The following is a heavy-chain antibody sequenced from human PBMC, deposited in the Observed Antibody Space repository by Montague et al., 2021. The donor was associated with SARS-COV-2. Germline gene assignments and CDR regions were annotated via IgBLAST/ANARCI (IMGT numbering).Heavy chain of an antibody. J-gene: IGHJ4*02. CDR2: ITTNTGNP. V-gene: IGHV7-4-1*02. D-gene: IGHD6-19*01. CDR3: ARGVSSGWYYFDY. Sequence: SVKVSCKASGYTFTSYAMNWVRQAPGQGLEWMGWITTNTGNPTYAQGFTGRFVFSLDTSVSTAYLQISSLKAEDTAVYYCARGVSSGWYYFDYWGQGTLVTVSS. CDR1: GYTFTSYA.